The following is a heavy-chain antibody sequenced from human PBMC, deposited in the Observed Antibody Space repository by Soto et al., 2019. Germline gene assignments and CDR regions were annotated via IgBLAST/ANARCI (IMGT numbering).Heavy chain of an antibody. J-gene: IGHJ4*02. CDR3: ATSRKGGWTCDH. CDR1: GDSISSGAYY. Sequence: QVQLQESGPGLVKPSQTLALTSTVSGDSISSGAYYWSWVRQFPGKGLEWIGYIHYTGGTFYTPSLKSRLSISVDTSKNQFSLNLNSVTAADTAVYFCATSRKGGWTCDHWGQGTQVTVSS. V-gene: IGHV4-31*03. CDR2: IHYTGGT. D-gene: IGHD6-19*01.